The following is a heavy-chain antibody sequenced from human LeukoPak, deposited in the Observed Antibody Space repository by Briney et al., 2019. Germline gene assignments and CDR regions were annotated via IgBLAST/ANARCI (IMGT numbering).Heavy chain of an antibody. CDR1: GCTFSNYS. V-gene: IGHV1-69*05. CDR2: FMPIFGTA. Sequence: SVKVSCKASGCTFSNYSFSWVRQAPGQGLEWMGRFMPIFGTAKHAQKFQGRVTITTDESTTTAYMELRSLKSEDTAVYYCARGESDTSSGYYYWGQGTLVTVSS. CDR3: ARGESDTSSGYYY. J-gene: IGHJ4*02. D-gene: IGHD3-22*01.